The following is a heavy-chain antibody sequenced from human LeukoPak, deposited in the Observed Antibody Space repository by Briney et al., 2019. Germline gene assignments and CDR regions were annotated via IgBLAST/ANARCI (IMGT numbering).Heavy chain of an antibody. CDR1: GITVSTNY. D-gene: IGHD4-17*01. V-gene: IGHV3-53*01. Sequence: GGSLRLSCAASGITVSTNYMNWVRQAPGKGLEWVSVIYSGGTSYYADSVKGRFTISRDNSKNTLYLQMNNLRAEDTAVYYCTRDPTDYGDYVNRIGAFDIWGQGTMVTVSS. CDR3: TRDPTDYGDYVNRIGAFDI. CDR2: IYSGGTS. J-gene: IGHJ3*02.